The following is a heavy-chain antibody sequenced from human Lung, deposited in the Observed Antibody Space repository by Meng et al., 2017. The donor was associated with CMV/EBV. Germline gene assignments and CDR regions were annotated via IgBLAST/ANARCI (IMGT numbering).Heavy chain of an antibody. CDR3: SRGDSNRPHY. CDR1: GFTFSDAG. J-gene: IGHJ4*02. D-gene: IGHD2/OR15-2a*01. CDR2: IRNRDSSHAT. V-gene: IGHV3-73*01. Sequence: GGSLRLSCSASGFTFSDAGLHWVRQASGRGLEWIGRIRNRDSSHATAYVASVKGKFTISRDDSKITIDLHMNCLKTDDTAVYYSSRGDSNRPHYWGPGTLVTVSS.